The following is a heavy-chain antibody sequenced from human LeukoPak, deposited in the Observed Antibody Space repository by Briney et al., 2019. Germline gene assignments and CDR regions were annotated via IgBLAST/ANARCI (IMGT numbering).Heavy chain of an antibody. J-gene: IGHJ5*02. CDR2: INTNTGNP. CDR1: GYTFTTYA. V-gene: IGHV7-4-1*02. Sequence: ASVKVSCKASGYTFTTYAMNWVRQAPGQGLEWMGWINTNTGNPTYAQGFTGRFVFSLDTSVNTAYLQISNLKAEDTAVYYCARNRVLLWFGELNNWFDPWGQGTLVTVSS. D-gene: IGHD3-10*01. CDR3: ARNRVLLWFGELNNWFDP.